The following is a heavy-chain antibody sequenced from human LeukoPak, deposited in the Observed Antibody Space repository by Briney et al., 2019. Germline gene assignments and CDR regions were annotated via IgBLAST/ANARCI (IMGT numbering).Heavy chain of an antibody. Sequence: KPSETLSLTCTVSGGSISSYYWSWIRQPPGKGLEWIGYIYYSGSTNYNPSLKSRVTISVDTSKNQFSLKLSSVTAADTAVYYCARRRWLQPRTFDYWGQGTLVTVSS. CDR1: GGSISSYY. D-gene: IGHD5-24*01. CDR2: IYYSGST. CDR3: ARRRWLQPRTFDY. V-gene: IGHV4-59*12. J-gene: IGHJ4*02.